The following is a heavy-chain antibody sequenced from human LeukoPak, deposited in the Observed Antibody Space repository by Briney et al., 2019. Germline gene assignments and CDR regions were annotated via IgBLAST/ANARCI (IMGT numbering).Heavy chain of an antibody. Sequence: GGSLRLSCAASGFTFSGSAMHWVRQASGKGLEWVGRIRSKANSYATAYAASVKGRFTISRDDSKNTAYLQMNSLKTEDTAVYYCAKVFVGQQQLYTGGAFDIWGQGTMVTVSS. CDR2: IRSKANSYAT. D-gene: IGHD6-13*01. V-gene: IGHV3-73*01. J-gene: IGHJ3*02. CDR1: GFTFSGSA. CDR3: AKVFVGQQQLYTGGAFDI.